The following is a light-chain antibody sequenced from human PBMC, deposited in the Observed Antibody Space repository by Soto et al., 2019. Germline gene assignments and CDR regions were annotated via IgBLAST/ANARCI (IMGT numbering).Light chain of an antibody. V-gene: IGLV2-14*01. Sequence: QSALTQPASVSGSPGQSITISCTGTSSDVGSYNSVSWYQQHPGKAPKLMIYEVSNRPSGISNRFSGSKSGNTAPLTISGLQTEDEADYYCGSYASSTSYVFGTGTKVTVL. CDR1: SSDVGSYNS. CDR2: EVS. CDR3: GSYASSTSYV. J-gene: IGLJ1*01.